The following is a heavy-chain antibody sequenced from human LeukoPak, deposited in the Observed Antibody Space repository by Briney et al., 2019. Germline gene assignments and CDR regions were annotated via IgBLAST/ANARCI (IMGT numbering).Heavy chain of an antibody. CDR1: GGSISSSSYY. V-gene: IGHV4-39*07. CDR2: IYYNGST. D-gene: IGHD4-17*01. Sequence: PSETLSLTCTVSGGSISSSSYYWGWIRQPPGTGLEWIGSIYYNGSTYYNPSLKSRVTISVDTSKNQFSLKLSSVTAADTAVYYCARDREDYDYYYYYMDVWGKGTTVTVSS. CDR3: ARDREDYDYYYYYMDV. J-gene: IGHJ6*03.